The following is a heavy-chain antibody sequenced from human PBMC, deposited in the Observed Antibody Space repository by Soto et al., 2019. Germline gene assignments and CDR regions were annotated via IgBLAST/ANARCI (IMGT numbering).Heavy chain of an antibody. J-gene: IGHJ4*02. D-gene: IGHD3-3*01. CDR2: ISAYNGNT. V-gene: IGHV1-18*04. CDR1: GYTFTSYG. CDR3: ARDKYDFWSGSTRTVI. Sequence: ASVKVSCKASGYTFTSYGISWVRQAPGQGLEWMGWISAYNGNTNYAQKLQGRVTTTTDTSTSTAYMELRSLRSDDTAVYYCARDKYDFWSGSTRTVIWGQGTLVTVSS.